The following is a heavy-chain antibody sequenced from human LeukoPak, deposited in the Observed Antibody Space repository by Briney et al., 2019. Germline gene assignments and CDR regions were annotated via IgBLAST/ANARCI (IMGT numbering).Heavy chain of an antibody. CDR2: IYTSGST. Sequence: PSETLSLTCTVSGGSISSYYWSWIRQPAGKGLEWIGRIYTSGSTNYNPSLKSRVTISVDTSKNQFSLKLSSVTAADTAVYYCARVLTVWPEFGWFDPWGQGTLVTVSS. V-gene: IGHV4-4*07. CDR3: ARVLTVWPEFGWFDP. J-gene: IGHJ5*02. CDR1: GGSISSYY. D-gene: IGHD1-20*01.